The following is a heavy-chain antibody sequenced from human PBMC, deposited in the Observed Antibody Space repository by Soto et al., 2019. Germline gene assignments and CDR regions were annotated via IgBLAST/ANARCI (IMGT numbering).Heavy chain of an antibody. Sequence: GGSLRLSCSASGFTFSSYAMHWVRQAPGKGLEYVSAISSNGGSTYYADSVKGRFTISRDNSKNTLYLQMSSLRAEDTAVYYCVKDSQDYYDSSGYDYWGQGTLVTVSS. V-gene: IGHV3-64D*08. CDR2: ISSNGGST. CDR3: VKDSQDYYDSSGYDY. D-gene: IGHD3-22*01. J-gene: IGHJ4*02. CDR1: GFTFSSYA.